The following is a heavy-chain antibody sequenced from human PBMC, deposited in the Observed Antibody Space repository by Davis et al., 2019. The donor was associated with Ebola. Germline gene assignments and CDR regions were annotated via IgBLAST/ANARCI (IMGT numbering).Heavy chain of an antibody. Sequence: GESLKISCAASGFTVSSNYMSWVRQAPGKGLEWVANIKQDGSEKYFVDSVEGRFTISRDNAKNSLYLQMNSLRAEDTAVYYCARGRFYCSSTNCYWFDHWGQGTLVTVSS. J-gene: IGHJ5*02. D-gene: IGHD2-2*01. V-gene: IGHV3-7*01. CDR3: ARGRFYCSSTNCYWFDH. CDR1: GFTVSSNY. CDR2: IKQDGSEK.